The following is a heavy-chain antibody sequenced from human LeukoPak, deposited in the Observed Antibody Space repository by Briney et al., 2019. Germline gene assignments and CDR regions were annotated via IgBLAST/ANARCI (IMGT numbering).Heavy chain of an antibody. CDR1: GFTFSSYA. Sequence: PGGSLRLSCAASGFTFSSYAMSWVRQAPGKGLEWVSAISGSGGSTYYADSVKGRVTISRDNSKNTLYRQMNSLRAEETAVYYCARARYSNTWFDYWGQGALVTVSS. CDR2: ISGSGGST. V-gene: IGHV3-23*01. D-gene: IGHD6-13*01. CDR3: ARARYSNTWFDY. J-gene: IGHJ4*02.